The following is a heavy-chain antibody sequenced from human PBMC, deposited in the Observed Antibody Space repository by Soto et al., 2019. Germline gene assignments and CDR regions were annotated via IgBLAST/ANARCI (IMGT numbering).Heavy chain of an antibody. V-gene: IGHV3-30-3*01. Sequence: QVRLVESGGGVVQPGRSLRLSCAASGFSFSAYTMHWVRQVPGKGLEWVAVISFGGNSKYYADSVKGRFTISRDNSDNTLYLQMNNLREDDTALYYCARAGYSSSQGDYFYGMDVWGQGTTVTVSS. J-gene: IGHJ6*02. D-gene: IGHD6-13*01. CDR2: ISFGGNSK. CDR1: GFSFSAYT. CDR3: ARAGYSSSQGDYFYGMDV.